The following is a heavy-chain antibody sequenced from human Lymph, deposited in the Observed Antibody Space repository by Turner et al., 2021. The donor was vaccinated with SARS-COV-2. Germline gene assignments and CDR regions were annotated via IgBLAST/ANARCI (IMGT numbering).Heavy chain of an antibody. V-gene: IGHV3-30-3*01. CDR1: GFPFSSYA. Sequence: QMQLVESGGGVVHPGRSLSLSCAAPGFPFSSYAMHWGRQATGKGLEWVALISYDGSNKYYADSVKGRFTISRDNSKNTLYLQVNSLIAEDTAVYYCAGDLGGYEDYWGQGTLVTVSS. J-gene: IGHJ4*02. D-gene: IGHD3-3*01. CDR2: ISYDGSNK. CDR3: AGDLGGYEDY.